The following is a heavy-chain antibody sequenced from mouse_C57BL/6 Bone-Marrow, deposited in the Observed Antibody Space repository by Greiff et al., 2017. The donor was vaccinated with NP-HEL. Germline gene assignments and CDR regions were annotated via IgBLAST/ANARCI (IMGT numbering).Heavy chain of an antibody. D-gene: IGHD1-1*01. V-gene: IGHV2-2*01. CDR1: GFSLTSYG. Sequence: VQLVESGPGLVQPSQSLSITCTVSGFSLTSYGVHWVRQSPGKGLEWLGVIWSGGSTDYNAAFISRLSISKDNSKSQVFFKMNSLQADDTAIYYCASLLLRFPYAMDYWGQGTSVTVSS. J-gene: IGHJ4*01. CDR2: IWSGGST. CDR3: ASLLLRFPYAMDY.